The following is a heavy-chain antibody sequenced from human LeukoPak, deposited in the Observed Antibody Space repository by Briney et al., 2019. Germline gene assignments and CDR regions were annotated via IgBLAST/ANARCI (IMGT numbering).Heavy chain of an antibody. J-gene: IGHJ3*02. Sequence: SETLSLTCTVSGGSISSYYRSWIRQPAGKGLEWIGRIYTSGSTNYNPSLKSRVTMSVDTSKNQFSLKLSSVTAADTAVYYCARGGRSVPDAFDIWGQGTMVTVSS. CDR2: IYTSGST. CDR1: GGSISSYY. CDR3: ARGGRSVPDAFDI. V-gene: IGHV4-4*07. D-gene: IGHD2-2*01.